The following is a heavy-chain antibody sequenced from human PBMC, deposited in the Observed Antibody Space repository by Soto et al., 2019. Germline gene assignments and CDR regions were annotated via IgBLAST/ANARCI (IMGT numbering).Heavy chain of an antibody. CDR3: ARDLYSSSARYFDY. CDR1: GFTFSSYG. CDR2: ISSSSSYI. Sequence: EVQLVESGGGLVKPGGSLRLSCAASGFTFSSYGMNWVRQAPGKGLEWVSSISSSSSYIYYADSVKSRFTISRDNAKNSLYLQMNSLRAEDTAVYYCARDLYSSSARYFDYWGQGTLVTVSS. J-gene: IGHJ4*02. V-gene: IGHV3-21*01. D-gene: IGHD6-6*01.